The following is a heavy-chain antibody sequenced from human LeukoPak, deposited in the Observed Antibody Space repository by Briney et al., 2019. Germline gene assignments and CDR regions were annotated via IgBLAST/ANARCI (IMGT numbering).Heavy chain of an antibody. CDR2: ITSGGST. Sequence: PGGSLRLSCAASGFTFSSYEMNWVRQAPGKGLEWVSSITSGGSTYYADPVMGRFTISRDNSKNTLYLQMNSLRAEDTAVYYCAKARSGYYHFDYWGQGTLVTVSS. CDR1: GFTFSSYE. CDR3: AKARSGYYHFDY. V-gene: IGHV3-23*01. D-gene: IGHD3-22*01. J-gene: IGHJ4*02.